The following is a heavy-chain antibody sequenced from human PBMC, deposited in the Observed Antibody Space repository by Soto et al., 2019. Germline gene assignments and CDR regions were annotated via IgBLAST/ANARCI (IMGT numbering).Heavy chain of an antibody. CDR2: ISYDGSNK. CDR3: ENDGSSSFDY. Sequence: PGGSLRLSCAASGFTFSSYGMHWVRQAPGKGLEWVAVISYDGSNKYYAGSVKGRFTISRDHSKNTLYLQMNSLRAEDTAVYYCENDGSSSFDYWGQGTLVTVSS. V-gene: IGHV3-30*18. CDR1: GFTFSSYG. J-gene: IGHJ4*02. D-gene: IGHD6-6*01.